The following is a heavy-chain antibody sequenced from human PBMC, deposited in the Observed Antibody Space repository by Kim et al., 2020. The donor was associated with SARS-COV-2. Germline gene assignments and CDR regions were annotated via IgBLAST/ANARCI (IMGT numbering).Heavy chain of an antibody. Sequence: SETLSLTCTVSGGSIRSANYYWGWIRQPPGKGLEWIGSIYYSGTTYYNPSLKSRVTISIDTSKNQFSLKLSSVTAADTAVFYCARLRLGADAFDIWGQGT. V-gene: IGHV4-39*01. CDR1: GGSIRSANYY. CDR3: ARLRLGADAFDI. J-gene: IGHJ3*02. D-gene: IGHD3-16*01. CDR2: IYYSGTT.